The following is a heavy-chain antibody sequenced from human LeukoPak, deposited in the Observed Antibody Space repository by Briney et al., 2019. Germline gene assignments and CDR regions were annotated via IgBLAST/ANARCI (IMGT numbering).Heavy chain of an antibody. Sequence: GGSLRLSCAASGFTVSNNDIKWVRQSPGKGLEWVSLIYADSSTHYTDSVKGRFSISRDNPKNTVYLQMNSLRGEDTAVYYCARRSVPGRPGYWGQGTLVTVSS. CDR1: GFTVSNND. J-gene: IGHJ4*02. D-gene: IGHD6-6*01. CDR3: ARRSVPGRPGY. V-gene: IGHV3-66*04. CDR2: IYADSST.